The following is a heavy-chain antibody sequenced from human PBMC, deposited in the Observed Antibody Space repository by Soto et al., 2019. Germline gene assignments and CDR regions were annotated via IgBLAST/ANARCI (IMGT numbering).Heavy chain of an antibody. J-gene: IGHJ6*02. CDR1: GFTFSGSA. V-gene: IGHV3-73*01. D-gene: IGHD1-1*01. Sequence: PAGSLRLSCAASGFTFSGSAMHWVRQASGKGLEWVGRIRSKANSYATAYAASVKGRFTISRDDSKNTAYLQMNSLKTEDTAVYYCTRPGGSPGIYYYYYGMDVWGQGTTVTVSS. CDR3: TRPGGSPGIYYYYYGMDV. CDR2: IRSKANSYAT.